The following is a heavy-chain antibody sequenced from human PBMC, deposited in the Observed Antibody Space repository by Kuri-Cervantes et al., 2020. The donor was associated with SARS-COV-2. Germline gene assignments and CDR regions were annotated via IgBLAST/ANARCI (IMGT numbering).Heavy chain of an antibody. Sequence: SETLSLTCTVSGGSISSGSYYWSWIRQPAGKGLEWIGYIYTSGSTNYNPSLKSRVTISVDTSKNQFSLKLSSVTAADTAVYYCARDPNYYDSSGYYYFDYWGQGTLVPSPQ. D-gene: IGHD3-22*01. CDR2: IYTSGST. CDR3: ARDPNYYDSSGYYYFDY. V-gene: IGHV4-61*10. J-gene: IGHJ4*02. CDR1: GGSISSGSYY.